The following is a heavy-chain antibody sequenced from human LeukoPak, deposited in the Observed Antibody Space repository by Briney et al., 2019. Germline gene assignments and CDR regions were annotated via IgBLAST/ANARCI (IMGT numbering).Heavy chain of an antibody. Sequence: SETLSLTCTVSGGSISSSSYYWGWIRQPPGKGLEWIGSIYYSGSTYYNPSLKSRVTISVDTSKNQFSLKLSSVTAADTAVYYCARSSKSTRAFDIWGQGTVVTVSS. CDR3: ARSSKSTRAFDI. J-gene: IGHJ3*02. CDR2: IYYSGST. CDR1: GGSISSSSYY. V-gene: IGHV4-39*07.